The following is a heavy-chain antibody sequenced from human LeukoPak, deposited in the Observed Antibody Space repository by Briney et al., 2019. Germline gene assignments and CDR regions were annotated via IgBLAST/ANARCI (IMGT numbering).Heavy chain of an antibody. V-gene: IGHV4-38-2*02. Sequence: MASETLSLTCTVSGYSISSGYYWGWIRQPPGKGLEWSGSFYHSGTTYYNPSLKSRVTISEDTSNNQCSLKLRSVTAADTAVYYCARVDMLVAPDAVLINWFDPWGQGTLVTVSS. CDR1: GYSISSGYY. CDR3: ARVDMLVAPDAVLINWFDP. J-gene: IGHJ5*02. CDR2: FYHSGTT. D-gene: IGHD2-2*03.